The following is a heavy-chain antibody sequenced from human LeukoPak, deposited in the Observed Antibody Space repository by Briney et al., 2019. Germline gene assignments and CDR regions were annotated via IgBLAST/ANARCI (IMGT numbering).Heavy chain of an antibody. CDR2: VSGYNGNT. D-gene: IGHD2-15*01. CDR3: AREWRHCSGGNCNTPSGGMDV. Sequence: ASVKVSCKASGYSFTSNGITWVRQAPGQGLEWMGWVSGYNGNTNYVQNLQGRVTMTTDRSTSTAYMELRSLRSDDTAVYYCAREWRHCSGGNCNTPSGGMDVWDLGTTVTVSS. J-gene: IGHJ6*02. CDR1: GYSFTSNG. V-gene: IGHV1-18*01.